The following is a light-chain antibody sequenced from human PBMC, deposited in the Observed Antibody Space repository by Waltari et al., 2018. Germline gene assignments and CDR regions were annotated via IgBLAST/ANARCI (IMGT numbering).Light chain of an antibody. CDR1: SIDVDGYNY. J-gene: IGLJ2*01. CDR3: SSYISSSTLEL. Sequence: QSALTQPASVSGSPGQSITISCTGPSIDVDGYNYVSWYQQHPGKAPKLMIYDVSNRPSGVSNLFSGSKSGNTASLTISGLQAEDEADYYCSSYISSSTLELFGGGTSLTVL. CDR2: DVS. V-gene: IGLV2-14*03.